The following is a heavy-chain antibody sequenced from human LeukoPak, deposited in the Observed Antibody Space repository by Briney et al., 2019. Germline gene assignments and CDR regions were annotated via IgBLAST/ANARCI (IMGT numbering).Heavy chain of an antibody. J-gene: IGHJ3*02. CDR3: ARGGGGNSGNAFDI. CDR2: INPNSGGT. V-gene: IGHV1-2*02. D-gene: IGHD4-23*01. Sequence: ASVKVSCKASGYTFTGYYMHWVRQAPGQGLEWMGLINPNSGGTNYAQKFQGSVTMTRDTSISTAYMELSRLRSDDTAVYYCARGGGGNSGNAFDIWGQGTMVTVSS. CDR1: GYTFTGYY.